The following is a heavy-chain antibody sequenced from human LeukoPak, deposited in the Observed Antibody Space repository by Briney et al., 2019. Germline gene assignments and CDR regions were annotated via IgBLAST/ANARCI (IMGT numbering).Heavy chain of an antibody. CDR1: GGSFSSYA. J-gene: IGHJ4*02. Sequence: ASVKVSCMASGGSFSSYAISWVRQPPGQGIEWMGGIIPIFGTANYAQKFQGRVTLTADKSTSTAYMELSSLRSEDTAVYYCATVWGSNSIVDYWGQGTLVTVSS. CDR2: IIPIFGTA. D-gene: IGHD6-13*01. CDR3: ATVWGSNSIVDY. V-gene: IGHV1-69*06.